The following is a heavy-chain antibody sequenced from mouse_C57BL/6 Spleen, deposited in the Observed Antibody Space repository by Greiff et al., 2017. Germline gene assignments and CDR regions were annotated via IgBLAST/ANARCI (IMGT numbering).Heavy chain of an antibody. Sequence: VMLVESGPGLVQPSQSLSITCTGSGFSLTSYGVHWVRQSPGKGLEWLGVIWSGGSTDYNAAFISRLSISKDNSKSQVFFKMNSLQADDTAIYYCARKNYDEVYAMDYWGQGTSVTVSS. V-gene: IGHV2-2*01. CDR2: IWSGGST. CDR3: ARKNYDEVYAMDY. CDR1: GFSLTSYG. J-gene: IGHJ4*01. D-gene: IGHD2-4*01.